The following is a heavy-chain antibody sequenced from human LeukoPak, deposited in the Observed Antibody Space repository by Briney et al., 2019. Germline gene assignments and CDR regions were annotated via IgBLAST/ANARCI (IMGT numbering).Heavy chain of an antibody. V-gene: IGHV3-15*07. D-gene: IGHD3-10*01. CDR1: GFTFINTW. J-gene: IGHJ4*02. Sequence: GGSLRLSCAASGFTFINTWMNWVRQAPGRGLEWVGRVKSKADGGTADYAAPVKGRFTISRDDSKNTLYLQMNSLKTEDTAMYFCTKAAFYYTSGSLDYWGQGTLVTVSS. CDR3: TKAAFYYTSGSLDY. CDR2: VKSKADGGTA.